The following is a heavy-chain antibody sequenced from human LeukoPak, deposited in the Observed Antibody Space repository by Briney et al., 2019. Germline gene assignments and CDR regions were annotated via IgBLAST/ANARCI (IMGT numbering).Heavy chain of an antibody. J-gene: IGHJ4*02. D-gene: IGHD3-22*01. V-gene: IGHV5-51*01. CDR3: ARRENYYYSSTYLDY. CDR1: GYSFTSYW. Sequence: GESLKTSCKGSGYSFTSYWIGWVRQMPGKGLEWMGIIYPGDSDTRYSSSFQGQVTISADKSISTAYLQWSSLKASDTAMYYCARRENYYYSSTYLDYWGQGTLVTVSS. CDR2: IYPGDSDT.